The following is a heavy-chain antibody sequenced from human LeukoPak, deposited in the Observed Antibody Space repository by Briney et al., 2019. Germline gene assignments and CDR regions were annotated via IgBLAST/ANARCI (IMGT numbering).Heavy chain of an antibody. J-gene: IGHJ4*02. CDR1: GFTFNNYA. Sequence: GGSLRLSCAASGFTFNNYAMSWVRQAPGKGLEWVSRISGSGGTTYYADSVKGRFTISRDNCKIMLYLQMNSLRAEDTAIYYCANLGYCSGGSCYSSFDYWGQGTLVTVSS. D-gene: IGHD2-15*01. CDR3: ANLGYCSGGSCYSSFDY. CDR2: ISGSGGTT. V-gene: IGHV3-23*01.